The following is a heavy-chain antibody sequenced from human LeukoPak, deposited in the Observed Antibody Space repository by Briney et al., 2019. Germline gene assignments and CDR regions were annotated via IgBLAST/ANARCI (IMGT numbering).Heavy chain of an antibody. D-gene: IGHD2-2*01. Sequence: ASVKVSCKASGYTFTGYYMHWVRQAPGQGLEWMGWINPNSGGTDYAQKFQGRVTMTRDTSISTAYMELSRLRSDDTAVYYCARGYCSSTSCQDYFDYWGQGNLVTVSS. J-gene: IGHJ4*02. CDR3: ARGYCSSTSCQDYFDY. CDR2: INPNSGGT. V-gene: IGHV1-2*02. CDR1: GYTFTGYY.